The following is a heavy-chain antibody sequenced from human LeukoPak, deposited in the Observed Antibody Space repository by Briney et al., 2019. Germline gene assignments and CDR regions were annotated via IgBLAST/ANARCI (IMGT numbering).Heavy chain of an antibody. CDR2: ISYDGSNK. V-gene: IGHV3-30*18. CDR3: AKDMHIAVAGMTIDY. D-gene: IGHD6-19*01. J-gene: IGHJ4*02. Sequence: PGGSLRLSCAASGFTFSSYWMHWVRQAPGKGLEWVAVISYDGSNKYYADSVKGRFTISRDNSKNTLYLQMNSLRAEDTAVYYCAKDMHIAVAGMTIDYWGQGTLVTVSS. CDR1: GFTFSSYW.